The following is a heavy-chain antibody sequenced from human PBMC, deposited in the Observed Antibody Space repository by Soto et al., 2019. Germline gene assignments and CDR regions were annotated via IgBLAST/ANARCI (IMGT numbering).Heavy chain of an antibody. CDR1: GYSFSTYG. V-gene: IGHV1-18*01. CDR2: ISTSNGYT. Sequence: EASVKVSCKASGYSFSTYGISWVGQAPGQGLEWMGWISTSNGYTNYAQKFQGRVSMTTDTSTNTAYMEVRSLGSDDTDFYFCARDRSFALLGRSASASYGMEVWGQGTTVIVSS. D-gene: IGHD3-16*01. CDR3: ARDRSFALLGRSASASYGMEV. J-gene: IGHJ6*01.